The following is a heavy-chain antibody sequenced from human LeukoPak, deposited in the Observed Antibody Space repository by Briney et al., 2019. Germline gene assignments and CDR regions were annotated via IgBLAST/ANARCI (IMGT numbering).Heavy chain of an antibody. CDR1: GGSINSYY. CDR3: ARGPNYGSGSNFDY. V-gene: IGHV4-4*07. Sequence: SETLSLTCTVSGGSINSYYWSWIRQSAGKGLEWIGRIYTSGSTNFNPSLKSRVTMSLDTSKNQFSLKLSSVTAADTAVYYCARGPNYGSGSNFDYWGQGTLVTVSS. CDR2: IYTSGST. D-gene: IGHD3-10*01. J-gene: IGHJ4*02.